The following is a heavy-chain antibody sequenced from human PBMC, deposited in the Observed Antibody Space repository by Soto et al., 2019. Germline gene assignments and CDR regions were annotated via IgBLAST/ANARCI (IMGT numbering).Heavy chain of an antibody. CDR1: GYSFTSYW. J-gene: IGHJ3*02. CDR2: IDPSDSYT. CDR3: ATTLLSPNYYDPSAYLDAIDI. D-gene: IGHD3-22*01. V-gene: IGHV5-10-1*01. Sequence: GESLKISCKASGYSFTSYWINWVRQMPGKGLEWMGKIDPSDSYTNYGPPFQGHVTISADKSITTAYLQWSSLEASDTAMYYCATTLLSPNYYDPSAYLDAIDIWGQGTMVTVSS.